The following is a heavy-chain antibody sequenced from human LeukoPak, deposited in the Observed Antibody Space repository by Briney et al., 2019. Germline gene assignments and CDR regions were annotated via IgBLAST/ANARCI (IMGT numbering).Heavy chain of an antibody. CDR2: IRSKAYGGTT. D-gene: IGHD6-25*01. J-gene: IGHJ4*02. Sequence: PGRSPRLSCTASGFTFCDYAMSWVRQAPGKGLEWVGFIRSKAYGGTTEYAASVKGRFTISRDDSKSIAYLQMNGLKTEDTAVYYCTRHSSAWAFDYWGQGTLVTVSS. CDR3: TRHSSAWAFDY. V-gene: IGHV3-49*04. CDR1: GFTFCDYA.